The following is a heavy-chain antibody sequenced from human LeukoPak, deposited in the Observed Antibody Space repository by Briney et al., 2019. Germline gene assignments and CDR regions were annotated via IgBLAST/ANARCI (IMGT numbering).Heavy chain of an antibody. CDR1: GFTFSNAW. CDR3: TQPSLSHEAFDI. D-gene: IGHD2-2*01. CDR2: IKSKTDGGTT. J-gene: IGHJ3*02. V-gene: IGHV3-15*01. Sequence: PGGSLRLSCAASGFTFSNAWMSWVRQAPGKGLEWVARIKSKTDGGTTDYAAPVKGRFTISRDDSKNTLYLQMNSLKTEDTAVYYCTQPSLSHEAFDIWGQGTRVTVSS.